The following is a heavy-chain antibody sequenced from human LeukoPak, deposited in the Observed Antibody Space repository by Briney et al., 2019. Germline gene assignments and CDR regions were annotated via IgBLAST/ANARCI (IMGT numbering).Heavy chain of an antibody. CDR3: AKGYGWEASYYYYYMDV. CDR2: ISGSGGST. CDR1: RFTFSNYA. J-gene: IGHJ6*03. D-gene: IGHD1-26*01. V-gene: IGHV3-23*01. Sequence: GGSLRLSCAASRFTFSNYAMNWVRQAPGKGLEWVSGISGSGGSTYYADSVKDRFTISRDNARNSLYLQMNSLRAEDTAVYYCAKGYGWEASYYYYYMDVWGKGTTVTISS.